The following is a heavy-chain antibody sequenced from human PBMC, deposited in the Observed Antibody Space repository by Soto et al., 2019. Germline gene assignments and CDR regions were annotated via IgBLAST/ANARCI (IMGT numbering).Heavy chain of an antibody. CDR3: ARVASSGRFLEWLLAY. D-gene: IGHD3-3*01. J-gene: IGHJ4*02. V-gene: IGHV1-46*01. CDR2: INPSGGST. Sequence: ASVKVSCKVSGYTFTSYYMHWVRQAPGQGLEWMGIINPSGGSTSYAQKFQGRVTMTRDTSTSTVYMELSSLRSEDTAVYYCARVASSGRFLEWLLAYWGQGTLVTVSS. CDR1: GYTFTSYY.